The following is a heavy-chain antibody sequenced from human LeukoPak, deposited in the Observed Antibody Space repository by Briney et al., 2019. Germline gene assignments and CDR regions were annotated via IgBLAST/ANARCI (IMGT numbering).Heavy chain of an antibody. V-gene: IGHV1-69*05. CDR3: ASHSSYWFDP. J-gene: IGHJ5*02. Sequence: GASVTVSCKASGGTFSSYAISWVRQAPGQGLEWMGGIIPIFGTANYAQKFQGRVTITTDESTSTAYMELSSLRSEDTAVYYCASHSSYWFDPWGQGTLVTVSS. CDR1: GGTFSSYA. CDR2: IIPIFGTA.